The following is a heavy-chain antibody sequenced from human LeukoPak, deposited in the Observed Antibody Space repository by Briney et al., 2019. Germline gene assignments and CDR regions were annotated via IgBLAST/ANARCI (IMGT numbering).Heavy chain of an antibody. V-gene: IGHV4-59*08. CDR2: IYYSGST. J-gene: IGHJ3*01. CDR3: ARSTGDDAFDV. Sequence: KPSETLSLTCSVSGGSISSYYWSWIRQPPGKGLEWIGYIYYSGSTNYNPSLKSRVTIVVDTSKNQFSLKLSSVTAADMAVYYCARSTGDDAFDVWGQGTMVTVSS. D-gene: IGHD7-27*01. CDR1: GGSISSYY.